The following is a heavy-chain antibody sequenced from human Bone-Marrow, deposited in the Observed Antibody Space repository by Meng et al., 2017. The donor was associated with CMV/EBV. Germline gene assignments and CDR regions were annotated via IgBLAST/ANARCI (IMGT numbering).Heavy chain of an antibody. CDR1: GCSIRGYY. V-gene: IGHV4-59*01. CDR3: ARGIRSGNMFDP. J-gene: IGHJ5*02. CDR2: VLYGGNT. D-gene: IGHD1-26*01. Sequence: SETLSLTCLVSGCSIRGYYWSWIRQSPGKGLEWIGDVLYGGNTNHNPSPRSRVSISADTSKKQVSLKLTSVSAADTAVYFCARGIRSGNMFDPWGQGTLVTVSS.